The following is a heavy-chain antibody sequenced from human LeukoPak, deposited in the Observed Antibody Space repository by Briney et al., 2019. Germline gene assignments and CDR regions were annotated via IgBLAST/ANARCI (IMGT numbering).Heavy chain of an antibody. CDR1: GFTFSSYA. V-gene: IGHV3-30-3*01. D-gene: IGHD3-3*01. CDR2: ISYDGSNK. J-gene: IGHJ4*02. Sequence: GRSLRLSCAASGFTFSSYAMHLVRQAPGKGLEWVAVISYDGSNKYYADSVKGRFTISRDNSKNTLYLQMNSLRAEDTAVYYCARTIEGHFDYWGQGTLVTVSS. CDR3: ARTIEGHFDY.